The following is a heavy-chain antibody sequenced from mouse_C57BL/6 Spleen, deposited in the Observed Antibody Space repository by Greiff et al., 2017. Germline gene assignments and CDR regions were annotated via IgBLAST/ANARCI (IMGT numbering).Heavy chain of an antibody. D-gene: IGHD2-4*01. V-gene: IGHV2-9-1*01. CDR2: IWTGGGT. CDR3: ARNPDYDYGYAMDY. CDR1: GFSLTSYA. J-gene: IGHJ4*01. Sequence: QVQLKESGPGLVAPSQSLSITCTVSGFSLTSYAISWVRQPPGKGLEWLGVIWTGGGTNYNSALKSRLSISKTNSKSQVFLKMNSLQTYDTARYYCARNPDYDYGYAMDYWVQGTSVTVSS.